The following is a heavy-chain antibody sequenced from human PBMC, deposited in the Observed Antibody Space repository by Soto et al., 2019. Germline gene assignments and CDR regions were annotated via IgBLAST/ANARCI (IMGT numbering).Heavy chain of an antibody. CDR2: INHSGST. Sequence: QVQLQQWGAGLLKPSETLSLTCAVYGGSFSGYYWSWIRQPPGKGLEWIGEINHSGSTNYNPSLKSRVTISVDTSKNQFSLKPSSVTAADTAVYYCARGIAAAGRGRFDYWGQGTLVTVSS. J-gene: IGHJ4*02. D-gene: IGHD6-13*01. V-gene: IGHV4-34*01. CDR1: GGSFSGYY. CDR3: ARGIAAAGRGRFDY.